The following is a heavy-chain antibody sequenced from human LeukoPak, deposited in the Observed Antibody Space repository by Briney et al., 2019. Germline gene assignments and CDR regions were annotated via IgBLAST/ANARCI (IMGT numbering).Heavy chain of an antibody. CDR3: ARDRRARPGYYMDV. Sequence: SQTPSLTCTVSGGSISSGSYYWSWIRQPAGKGLEWIGRIYTSGSTNYNPSLKSRVTISVDTSKNQFSLKLSSVTAADTAVYYCARDRRARPGYYMDVWGKGTTVTVSS. CDR1: GGSISSGSYY. CDR2: IYTSGST. V-gene: IGHV4-61*02. J-gene: IGHJ6*03.